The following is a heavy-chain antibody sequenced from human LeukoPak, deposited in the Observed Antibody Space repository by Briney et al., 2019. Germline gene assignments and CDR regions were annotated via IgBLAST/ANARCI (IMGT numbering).Heavy chain of an antibody. CDR3: ARGGYSSGWYVGGYYFDY. Sequence: GGSLRLSCAASGFTFSSYSMNWVRQAPGKGLEWVSSISSSSSYIYYADSVKGRFTISRDNAKNSLYLQMNSLRAEDTAVYYCARGGYSSGWYVGGYYFDYWGQGTLATVSS. D-gene: IGHD6-19*01. CDR2: ISSSSSYI. V-gene: IGHV3-21*01. J-gene: IGHJ4*02. CDR1: GFTFSSYS.